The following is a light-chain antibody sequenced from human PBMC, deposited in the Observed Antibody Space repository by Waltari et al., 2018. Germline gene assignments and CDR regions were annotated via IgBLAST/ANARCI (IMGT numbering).Light chain of an antibody. J-gene: IGKJ5*01. CDR3: QQRNNYPIT. CDR1: QGISTH. V-gene: IGKV1-9*01. Sequence: DIQLTQSPSSLSASVGDRVIITCRASQGISTHLAWYQQKPGKAPKLLIYTASTLQSGVSSRFSGSGSGTEFTLTISSLQPEDFAAYYCQQRNNYPITFGQGTRLEI. CDR2: TAS.